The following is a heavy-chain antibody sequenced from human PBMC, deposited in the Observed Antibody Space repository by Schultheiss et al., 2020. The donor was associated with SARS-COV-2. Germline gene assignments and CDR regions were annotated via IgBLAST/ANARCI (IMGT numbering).Heavy chain of an antibody. D-gene: IGHD2-2*01. Sequence: SETLSLTCTVSGGSISSYYWSWIRQPPGKGLEWIGYIYYSGSTNYNPSLKSRVTISVDTSKNQFSLKLSSVTAADTALYFCARETVVVPAAKTYGMDVWGQGTTVTVSS. V-gene: IGHV4-59*12. CDR3: ARETVVVPAAKTYGMDV. J-gene: IGHJ6*02. CDR1: GGSISSYY. CDR2: IYYSGST.